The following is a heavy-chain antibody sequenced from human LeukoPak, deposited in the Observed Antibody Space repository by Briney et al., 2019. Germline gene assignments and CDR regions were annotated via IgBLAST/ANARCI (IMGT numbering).Heavy chain of an antibody. J-gene: IGHJ4*02. CDR1: GFTFSSYW. D-gene: IGHD6-13*01. V-gene: IGHV3-7*01. CDR2: IKHVGSEK. CDR3: ARVGTAEGTLEDY. Sequence: PGGSLRLSCAASGFTFSSYWMSWVRQPPGKGLEWVANIKHVGSEKYYVDSVKGRFTISRDNAKNSLYLQMNSLRGEDTAVYYCARVGTAEGTLEDYWGQGTLVTVSS.